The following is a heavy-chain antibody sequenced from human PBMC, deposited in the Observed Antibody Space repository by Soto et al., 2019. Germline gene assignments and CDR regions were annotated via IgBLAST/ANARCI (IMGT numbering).Heavy chain of an antibody. CDR3: AKDHYYGSGSYYTHCFDY. CDR1: GFTFSSYA. J-gene: IGHJ4*02. D-gene: IGHD3-10*01. CDR2: ISGSGGST. V-gene: IGHV3-23*01. Sequence: EVQLLESGGGLVQPGGSLRLSCAASGFTFSSYAMSWVRQAPGKGLEWVSAISGSGGSTYYADSVKGRFTISRDNSKNTLYRQMNSLRAEDTAVYYCAKDHYYGSGSYYTHCFDYWGQGTLVTVSS.